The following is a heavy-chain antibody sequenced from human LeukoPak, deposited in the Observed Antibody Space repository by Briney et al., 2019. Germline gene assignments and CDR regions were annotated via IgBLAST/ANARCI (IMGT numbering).Heavy chain of an antibody. V-gene: IGHV4-34*01. J-gene: IGHJ4*02. CDR1: GGSFSGYY. CDR3: ARVPIDYYDSSGYY. CDR2: INHSGST. Sequence: SETLSLTCAVYGGSFSGYYWSWIRQPPGKGLEWIGEINHSGSTNYNPSLKSRVTISVDTSKNQFSLKLSSVTAADTAVYYRARVPIDYYDSSGYYWGQGTLVTVSS. D-gene: IGHD3-22*01.